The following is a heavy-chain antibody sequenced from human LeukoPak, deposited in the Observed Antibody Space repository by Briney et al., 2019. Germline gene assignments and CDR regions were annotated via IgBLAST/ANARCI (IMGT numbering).Heavy chain of an antibody. D-gene: IGHD3-9*01. Sequence: SETLSLTCAVYGGSFRGYYWSWIRQPPGKGLEWIGEINHRGSTKYNPSLKSRVTISVDTSKNQFSLNLRSATAADTAVYYCARGDILTGYSYWGQGTLVSVSS. V-gene: IGHV4-34*01. CDR1: GGSFRGYY. J-gene: IGHJ4*02. CDR2: INHRGST. CDR3: ARGDILTGYSY.